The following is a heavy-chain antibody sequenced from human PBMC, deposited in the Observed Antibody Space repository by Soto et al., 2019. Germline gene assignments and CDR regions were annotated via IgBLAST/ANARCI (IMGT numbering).Heavy chain of an antibody. V-gene: IGHV3-30*18. CDR3: AKGGVGFTSNAFDI. J-gene: IGHJ3*02. D-gene: IGHD3-10*01. CDR1: GFTFRSYG. Sequence: GGSLRLSCAASGFTFRSYGMHWARQAPGKGLEWVAVISYDGSNKYHADSVKGRFTISRDNSKNTLYLQMNSLRAEDTAVYYCAKGGVGFTSNAFDIWGQWTLVTVSS. CDR2: ISYDGSNK.